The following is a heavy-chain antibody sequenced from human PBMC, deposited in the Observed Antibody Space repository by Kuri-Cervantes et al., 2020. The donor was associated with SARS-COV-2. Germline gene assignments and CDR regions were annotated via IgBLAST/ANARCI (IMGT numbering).Heavy chain of an antibody. J-gene: IGHJ6*02. CDR3: ARHGGTMVRGVLYGYYGMDV. V-gene: IGHV5-51*01. D-gene: IGHD3-10*01. CDR1: GYNFVNYW. CDR2: IYPGDSDT. Sequence: KVYCKGSGYNFVNYWIGWVRQMPGKGLEWMGIIYPGDSDTRYRPSFQGQVTISADKSISTAYLQWSSLKASDTAMYYCARHGGTMVRGVLYGYYGMDVWGQGTTVTVSS.